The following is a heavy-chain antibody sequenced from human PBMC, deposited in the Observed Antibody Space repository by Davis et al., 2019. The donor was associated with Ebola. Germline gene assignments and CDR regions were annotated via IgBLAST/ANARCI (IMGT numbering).Heavy chain of an antibody. V-gene: IGHV4-39*01. CDR2: IYYSGST. Sequence: MPSETLSLTCTVSGGSISSSSYYWGWIRQPPGKGLEWIGSIYYSGSTYYNPSRKSRVTISVDTSKKQFSLKLSSVTAADTAVYYCARHEGQWLAFDYWGQGTLVTVSS. D-gene: IGHD6-19*01. CDR3: ARHEGQWLAFDY. CDR1: GGSISSSSYY. J-gene: IGHJ4*02.